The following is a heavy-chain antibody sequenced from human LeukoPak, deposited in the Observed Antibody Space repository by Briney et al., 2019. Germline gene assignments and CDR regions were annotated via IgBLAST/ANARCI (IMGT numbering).Heavy chain of an antibody. Sequence: SETLSLTCTVSGGSISSYYWSWIRQPAGKGLEWIGRIYTSGSTNYNPPLKSRVTMSVDTSKNQFSLKLSSVTAADTAVYYCASCPWFGEDVGYWGQGTLVTVSS. CDR2: IYTSGST. CDR1: GGSISSYY. CDR3: ASCPWFGEDVGY. J-gene: IGHJ4*02. V-gene: IGHV4-4*07. D-gene: IGHD3-10*01.